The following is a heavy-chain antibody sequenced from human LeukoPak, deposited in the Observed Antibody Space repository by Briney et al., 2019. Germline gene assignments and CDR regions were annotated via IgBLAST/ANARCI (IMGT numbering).Heavy chain of an antibody. Sequence: PGGSLRLSCVASGFTFSSYWMTWVRQTPGKGLEWLANINEDGSERNYVDSVKGRFTISRDNAKKSVYLQMNSLRGDDTAVYYCARDRPITVSGVVIPPWGQGTLVTVSS. V-gene: IGHV3-7*01. CDR3: ARDRPITVSGVVIPP. CDR1: GFTFSSYW. J-gene: IGHJ5*02. D-gene: IGHD3-3*01. CDR2: INEDGSER.